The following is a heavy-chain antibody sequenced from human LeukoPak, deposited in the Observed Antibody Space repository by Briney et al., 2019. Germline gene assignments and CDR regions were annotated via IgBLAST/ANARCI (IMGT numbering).Heavy chain of an antibody. V-gene: IGHV3-23*01. CDR3: AMAAATNDKFYFYY. CDR2: ISGSGGHT. J-gene: IGHJ4*02. Sequence: QPGGSLRLSCAASGFSLSSNGMHWVRQAPGKGLEWVSAISGSGGHTYYADSVKGRFTISRDNSKNTLYLQMNSLRAEETAVYYCAMAAATNDKFYFYYWGQGTLVTVSS. D-gene: IGHD2-15*01. CDR1: GFSLSSNG.